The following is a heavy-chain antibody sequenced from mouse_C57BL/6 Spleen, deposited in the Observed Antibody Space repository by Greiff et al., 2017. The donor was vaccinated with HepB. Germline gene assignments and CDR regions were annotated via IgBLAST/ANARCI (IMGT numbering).Heavy chain of an antibody. D-gene: IGHD2-1*01. Sequence: EVQLQQSGPELVKPGASVKISCKASGYTFTDYYMNWVKQSHGKSLEWIGDINPNNGGTSYNQKFKGKATLTVDKSSSTAYMELRSLTSEDSAVYYCARGDFYYGNCYAMDYWGQGTSVTVSS. V-gene: IGHV1-26*01. J-gene: IGHJ4*01. CDR1: GYTFTDYY. CDR2: INPNNGGT. CDR3: ARGDFYYGNCYAMDY.